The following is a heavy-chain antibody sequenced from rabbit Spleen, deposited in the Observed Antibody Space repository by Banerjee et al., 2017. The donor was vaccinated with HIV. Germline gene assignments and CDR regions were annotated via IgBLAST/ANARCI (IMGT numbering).Heavy chain of an antibody. D-gene: IGHD6-1*01. V-gene: IGHV1S45*01. CDR1: GFSFSSGYW. CDR3: ARDLHYASV. Sequence: QEQLEESGGDLVKPGASLTLTCTVSGFSFSSGYWMCWVRQAPGKGLEWIGCIGTGSGSTYYASWAKGRLTISRTSSTTVTLQMTSLTGADTATYFCARDLHYASVWGPGTLVTVS. J-gene: IGHJ6*01. CDR2: IGTGSGST.